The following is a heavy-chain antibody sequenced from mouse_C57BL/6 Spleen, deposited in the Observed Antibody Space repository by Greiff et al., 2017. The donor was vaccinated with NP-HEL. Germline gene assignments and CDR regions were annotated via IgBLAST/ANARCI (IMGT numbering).Heavy chain of an antibody. V-gene: IGHV6-3*01. J-gene: IGHJ3*01. Sequence: EVKLVESGGGLVQPGGSMKLSCVASGFTFSNYWMNWVRQSPEKGLEWVAQIRLKSDNYATHYAESVKGRFTISRDDSKSSVYLQMNNLRAEDTGIYYCTGRAFFAYWGQGTLVTVSA. D-gene: IGHD3-3*01. CDR1: GFTFSNYW. CDR2: IRLKSDNYAT. CDR3: TGRAFFAY.